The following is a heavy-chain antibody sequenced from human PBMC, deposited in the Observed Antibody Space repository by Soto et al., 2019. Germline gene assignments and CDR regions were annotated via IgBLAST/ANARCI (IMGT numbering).Heavy chain of an antibody. D-gene: IGHD3-10*01. CDR2: FIPIFVSA. J-gene: IGHJ4*02. Sequence: QLHLVQSGAEVKKAGSSVKVSCKASGGTVSSYAITWVRQAPGKGLEWMGAFIPIFVSAHYAPKFQGRITITADESTSTAYMELSGLTSEDTAIYYCAGDVSSDTTGFRGYDLWGQGTQVTVSS. V-gene: IGHV1-69*01. CDR1: GGTVSSYA. CDR3: AGDVSSDTTGFRGYDL.